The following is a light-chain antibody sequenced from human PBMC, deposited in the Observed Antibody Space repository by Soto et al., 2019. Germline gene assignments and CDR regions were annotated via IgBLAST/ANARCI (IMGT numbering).Light chain of an antibody. CDR2: DVS. V-gene: IGLV2-14*01. J-gene: IGLJ1*01. CDR1: SSDVGGYNY. Sequence: QSALTQPASVSGSPGQSITISCTGTSSDVGGYNYVSWYQQHPGKAPKLMIYDVSNRPSGVSNRFSGSKSGNTASLTISGLQAEDEADYYCSSYTVNNTSFYVFGIGTKVTVL. CDR3: SSYTVNNTSFYV.